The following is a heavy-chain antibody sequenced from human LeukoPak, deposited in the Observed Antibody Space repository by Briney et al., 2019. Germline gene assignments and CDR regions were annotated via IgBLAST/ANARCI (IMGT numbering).Heavy chain of an antibody. CDR1: GFTFSTYA. CDR3: AREPPFCGGDCRSLCDY. J-gene: IGHJ4*02. V-gene: IGHV3-30*04. D-gene: IGHD2-21*02. CDR2: ISYDGSNK. Sequence: GGSLRLSCAASGFTFSTYAMHWVRQAPGKGLEWVAVISYDGSNKYYADSVKGRFTISRDNSKNTLHLQMNSLRAEDTAVYYCAREPPFCGGDCRSLCDYWGQGALVTVSS.